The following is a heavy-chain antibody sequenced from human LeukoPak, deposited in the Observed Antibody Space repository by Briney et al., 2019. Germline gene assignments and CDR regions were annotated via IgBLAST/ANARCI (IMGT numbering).Heavy chain of an antibody. CDR1: GFTFSSYS. J-gene: IGHJ4*02. Sequence: PGGSLRLSCAASGFTFSSYSMNWVRQAPGKGLEWVSYISSSSSTIYYADSVKGRFTISRDNAKNSLYLQMNSLRAEDTAVYYCARDADIVATITFDYWRQGTLVTVSS. D-gene: IGHD5-12*01. CDR3: ARDADIVATITFDY. CDR2: ISSSSSTI. V-gene: IGHV3-48*01.